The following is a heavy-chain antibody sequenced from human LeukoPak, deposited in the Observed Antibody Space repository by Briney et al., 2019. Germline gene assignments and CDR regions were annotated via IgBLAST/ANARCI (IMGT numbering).Heavy chain of an antibody. CDR2: TGSTGVST. V-gene: IGHV3-23*01. D-gene: IGHD2-2*01. J-gene: IGHJ4*02. CDR1: GFTFSSYA. CDR3: AKDPGVVPAHYFDY. Sequence: PGGSLRLSCAASGFTFSSYAMNWVRQPTEKGLEWVSGTGSTGVSTFYADSVKGRFTVSRDNSKNTLSLQMNSLRAEDTAVYYCAKDPGVVPAHYFDYWGQGTLVTVSS.